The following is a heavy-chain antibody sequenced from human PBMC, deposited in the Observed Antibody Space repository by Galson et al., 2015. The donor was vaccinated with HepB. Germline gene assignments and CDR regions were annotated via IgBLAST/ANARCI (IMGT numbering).Heavy chain of an antibody. D-gene: IGHD6-13*01. V-gene: IGHV3-7*03. CDR1: GFIFSSYW. CDR3: ARLGYTSSWWGRGNAFDI. Sequence: SLRLSCAASGFIFSSYWMNWVRQAPGKGLEWVANINQDRSEKYYVDSVKGRFTISRDNARKSLYLQMNSLRAEDTAVYYCARLGYTSSWWGRGNAFDIWGQGTVVTVSS. CDR2: INQDRSEK. J-gene: IGHJ3*02.